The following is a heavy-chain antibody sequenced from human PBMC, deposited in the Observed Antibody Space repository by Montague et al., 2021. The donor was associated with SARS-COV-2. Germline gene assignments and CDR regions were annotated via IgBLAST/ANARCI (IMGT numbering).Heavy chain of an antibody. CDR3: ARVGRQQLVRLSGMDV. J-gene: IGHJ6*02. D-gene: IGHD6-13*01. V-gene: IGHV4-39*07. CDR2: IYYSGST. CDR1: GGSISSSSYY. Sequence: SETLSLTCTVSGGSISSSSYYWGWIRQPPGKGLEWIGSIYYSGSTYYNPSPKSRVTISVDTSKNQFSLKLSSVTAAGTAVYYCARVGRQQLVRLSGMDVWGQGTTVTVSS.